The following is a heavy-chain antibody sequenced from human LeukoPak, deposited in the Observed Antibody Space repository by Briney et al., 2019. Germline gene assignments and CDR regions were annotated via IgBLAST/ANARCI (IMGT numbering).Heavy chain of an antibody. D-gene: IGHD1-20*01. CDR1: GLTVSSNY. V-gene: IGHV3-66*01. Sequence: GSLRLSCAASGLTVSSNYMSWVRQAPGKGQEWVSIIYSGGSTYYADSVKGRFTISRDDSKNTLYLQLNSLRAEDTAVYYCARDQYNWNVVVRSYYYYGMDVWGQGTTVTVSS. CDR3: ARDQYNWNVVVRSYYYYGMDV. J-gene: IGHJ6*02. CDR2: IYSGGST.